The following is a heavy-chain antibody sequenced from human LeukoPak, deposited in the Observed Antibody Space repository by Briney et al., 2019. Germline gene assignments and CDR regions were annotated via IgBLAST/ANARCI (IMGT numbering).Heavy chain of an antibody. CDR2: INHSGST. J-gene: IGHJ4*02. D-gene: IGHD3-10*01. CDR1: GGSFSGYY. CDR3: ARTRGGMVRFDY. V-gene: IGHV4-34*01. Sequence: SETLSLTCAAYGGSFSGYYWSWIRQPPGKGLEWIGEINHSGSTNYNPSLKSRVTISVDTSKNQFSLKLSSVTAADTAVYYCARTRGGMVRFDYWGQGTLVTVSS.